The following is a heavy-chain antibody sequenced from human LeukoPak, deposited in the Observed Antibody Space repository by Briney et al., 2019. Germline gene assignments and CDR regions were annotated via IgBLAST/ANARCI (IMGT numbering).Heavy chain of an antibody. J-gene: IGHJ4*02. CDR3: ARGPPNWGYDY. V-gene: IGHV1-8*01. Sequence: ASVKVSCKASGYTFTSYDFNWVRQATGQRPEWMGWVSPNSGDTGYAQKFQDRVTMTRNTSISTAYMELSSLRSDDTAVYYCARGPPNWGYDYWGPGTLVTVSS. CDR2: VSPNSGDT. CDR1: GYTFTSYD. D-gene: IGHD7-27*01.